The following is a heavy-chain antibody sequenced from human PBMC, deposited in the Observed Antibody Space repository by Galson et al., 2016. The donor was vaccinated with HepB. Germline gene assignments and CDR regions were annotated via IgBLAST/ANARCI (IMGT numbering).Heavy chain of an antibody. J-gene: IGHJ6*02. CDR1: GFTFSIYD. CDR2: TGTADNT. CDR3: ARGYFDFWSGYSHFYYGMDV. V-gene: IGHV3-13*01. Sequence: SLRLSCAASGFTFSIYDMHWVRQAPGRGLEWVSVTGTADNTYFAASVKGRFNISRDNPENKLYLQMNSLRVEDTAVYYCARGYFDFWSGYSHFYYGMDVWGQGTTVTVSS. D-gene: IGHD3-3*01.